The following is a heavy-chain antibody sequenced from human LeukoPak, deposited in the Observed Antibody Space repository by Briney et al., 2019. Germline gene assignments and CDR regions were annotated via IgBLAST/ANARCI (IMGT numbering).Heavy chain of an antibody. Sequence: GGSLRLSCESSGFNLSSYLMHWVRQAPGKGLEWVADVSFDGTHTQFGDSVKGRFTISRDNPKNTLYQQMNRLRSEDTDVYLCAKRGVVIRAVLVVGFHKEAYYCYSWGEGALVTVSS. CDR1: GFNLSSYL. D-gene: IGHD2-15*01. V-gene: IGHV3-33*05. CDR3: AKRGVVIRAVLVVGFHKEAYYCYS. CDR2: VSFDGTHT. J-gene: IGHJ4*02.